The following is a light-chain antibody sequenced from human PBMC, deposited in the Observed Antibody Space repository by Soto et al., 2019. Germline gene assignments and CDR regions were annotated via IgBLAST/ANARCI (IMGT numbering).Light chain of an antibody. V-gene: IGKV3-11*01. CDR3: QKRSNWLIS. Sequence: EIVLTQSPATLSLSPGERATLSCRASQSVSGYLAWYQQKPGQAPRLLMYDASHRATGIPARFSGSGSGTDFTLTISSLEPEDFAVYYCQKRSNWLISFGPGTKVEI. J-gene: IGKJ3*01. CDR1: QSVSGY. CDR2: DAS.